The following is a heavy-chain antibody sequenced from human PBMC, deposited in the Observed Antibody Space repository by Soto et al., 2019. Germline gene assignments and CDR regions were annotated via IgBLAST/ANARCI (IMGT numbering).Heavy chain of an antibody. CDR3: ARRSIAAPYFDY. D-gene: IGHD6-6*01. J-gene: IGHJ4*02. CDR2: IGTAGDT. V-gene: IGHV3-13*01. CDR1: GFTFSSYD. Sequence: VQLVESGGGLVQPGGSLRLSCAASGFTFSSYDMHWVRQATGKGLEWVSAIGTAGDTYYPGSVEGLFTIPRENAKNSLYLQMNSLIAEETAVYYCARRSIAAPYFDYWGQGTLVTVSS.